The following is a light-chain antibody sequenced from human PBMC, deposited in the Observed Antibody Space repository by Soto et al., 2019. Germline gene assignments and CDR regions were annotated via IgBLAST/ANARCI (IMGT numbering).Light chain of an antibody. CDR3: SSYTSSSTPVV. CDR1: SSDVGGYNY. J-gene: IGLJ2*01. CDR2: DVS. Sequence: QSVLTQPASVSGSPGQSITISCTGTSSDVGGYNYVSWYQQHPGKAPKLMIYDVSNRPSGVSNRFSGSKSANTASLTISGLQAEYEADYYCSSYTSSSTPVVFGGGTKLTVL. V-gene: IGLV2-14*01.